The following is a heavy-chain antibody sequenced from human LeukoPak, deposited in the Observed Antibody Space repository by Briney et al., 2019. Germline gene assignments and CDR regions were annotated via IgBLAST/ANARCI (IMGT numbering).Heavy chain of an antibody. V-gene: IGHV1-69*04. CDR1: GGTFSSYA. D-gene: IGHD1-7*01. CDR3: ARFGRYNWNSHWFDP. J-gene: IGHJ5*02. CDR2: IIPILGIA. Sequence: SVKVSCKASGGTFSSYAISWVRQAPGQGLEWMGRIIPILGIANYAQKFQGRVTITADKSTSTAYMELSSLRSEDTAVYYCARFGRYNWNSHWFDPWGQGTLVTVPS.